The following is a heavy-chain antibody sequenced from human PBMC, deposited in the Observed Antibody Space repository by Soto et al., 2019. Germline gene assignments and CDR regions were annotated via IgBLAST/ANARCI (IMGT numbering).Heavy chain of an antibody. D-gene: IGHD4-17*01. CDR2: ISGSGCRT. V-gene: IGHV3-23*01. CDR3: VGDYGGLEGFDV. CDR1: GFTCSSYA. Sequence: GGSLRLSCAASGFTCSSYAMSWVRQAPEKGLEWVSAISGSGCRTYYADSVKGRFTISRDNSKNMLFLQMNSLRAEDTAIYYCVGDYGGLEGFDVWGQGTMVTVSS. J-gene: IGHJ3*01.